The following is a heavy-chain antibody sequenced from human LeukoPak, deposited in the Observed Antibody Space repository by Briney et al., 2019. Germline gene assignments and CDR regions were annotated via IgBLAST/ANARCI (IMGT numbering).Heavy chain of an antibody. V-gene: IGHV1-69*13. CDR1: GGTFSSYA. J-gene: IGHJ4*02. Sequence: SVKVSCKASGGTFSSYAISWVRQAPGQGLEWMGGIIPIFGAANYAQKFQGRVTITADESTSTAYMELSSLRSEDTAVYYCARGLITMVRGVHFDYWGQGTLVTVSS. CDR3: ARGLITMVRGVHFDY. CDR2: IIPIFGAA. D-gene: IGHD3-10*01.